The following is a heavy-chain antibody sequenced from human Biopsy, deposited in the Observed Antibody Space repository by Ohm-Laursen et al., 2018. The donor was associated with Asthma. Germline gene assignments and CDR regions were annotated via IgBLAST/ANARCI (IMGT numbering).Heavy chain of an antibody. D-gene: IGHD2-8*01. J-gene: IGHJ5*01. CDR2: ISYTGST. CDR3: ARDLSGHCTSSACYGFDS. Sequence: SQTLSLTCPVSADSISSNNFYWGWIRQPPGKGLEWIATISYTGSTFYSPSLESRVTVSVDTSKNQFSLKLSSVTAADTAVYYCARDLSGHCTSSACYGFDSWGQGTLVTVSS. CDR1: ADSISSNNFY. V-gene: IGHV4-39*07.